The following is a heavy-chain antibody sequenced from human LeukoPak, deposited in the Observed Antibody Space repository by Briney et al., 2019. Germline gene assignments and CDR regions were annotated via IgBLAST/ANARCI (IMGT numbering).Heavy chain of an antibody. J-gene: IGHJ4*02. CDR3: AKGKAWLQHGRFDC. V-gene: IGHV3-23*01. D-gene: IGHD5-24*01. CDR2: ISVSGGST. CDR1: GFTFSSYA. Sequence: GGSLRLSCAASGFTFSSYAMSWVRQAPGKGLEWVSAISVSGGSTYYADSVKGRFTISRDNSKNTLYLQMNSLRAEDTAVYYCAKGKAWLQHGRFDCWGQGTLVTVSS.